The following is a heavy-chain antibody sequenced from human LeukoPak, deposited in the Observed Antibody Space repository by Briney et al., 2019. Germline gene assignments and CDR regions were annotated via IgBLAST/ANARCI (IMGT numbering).Heavy chain of an antibody. CDR1: GFTFSNYW. J-gene: IGHJ3*02. V-gene: IGHV3-74*01. CDR3: KRVHIPPPLWTHAFDI. D-gene: IGHD1-1*01. CDR2: VNPNGGST. Sequence: GGSLRLSCAASGFTFSNYWMHWVRQAPGKGLGWVSRVNPNGGSTNYADFVKGRFTISRDNAKNTLYPHMQRMSAGDTAVYYFKRVHIPPPLWTHAFDICGQGTMVTVSS.